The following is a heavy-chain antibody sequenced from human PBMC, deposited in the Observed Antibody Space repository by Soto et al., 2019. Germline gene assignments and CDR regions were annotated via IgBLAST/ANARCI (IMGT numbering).Heavy chain of an antibody. CDR3: AKDAGVGLRYFDWLLNYFDY. Sequence: GGSLRLSCAASGFTFSSYAMSWVRQAPGKGLEWVSAISGSGGSTYYADSVKGRFTISRDNSKNTLYLQMHSLRAEDTAVYYCAKDAGVGLRYFDWLLNYFDYWGQGTLVTVSS. J-gene: IGHJ4*02. CDR2: ISGSGGST. CDR1: GFTFSSYA. D-gene: IGHD3-9*01. V-gene: IGHV3-23*01.